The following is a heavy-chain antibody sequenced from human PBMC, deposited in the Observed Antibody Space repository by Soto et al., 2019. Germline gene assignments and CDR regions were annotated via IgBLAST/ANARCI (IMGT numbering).Heavy chain of an antibody. CDR2: IHYSGST. Sequence: QVQLQESGPGLVQPSETLSLTCTVSGGSITGYYWSWIRQPPGKGPEWIGNIHYSGSTNYNPSLKRRVPISVDTSKNQFSLGLSSVTAAETAVYYCARHSYYSNPLRFDPWGQGTLVTVSS. V-gene: IGHV4-59*08. J-gene: IGHJ5*02. CDR3: ARHSYYSNPLRFDP. CDR1: GGSITGYY. D-gene: IGHD4-4*01.